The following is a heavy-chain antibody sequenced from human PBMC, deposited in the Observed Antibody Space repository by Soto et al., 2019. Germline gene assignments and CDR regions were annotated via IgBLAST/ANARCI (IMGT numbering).Heavy chain of an antibody. CDR3: SGEGGASASLGYDYHSVDL. CDR1: GFSFSYYP. Sequence: PGGSLRLSCAASGFSFSYYPMTWVRQAPGKGLEWVSGITGVGGSINYADSVKGRFTISRDNSKATLLLAMTGLRAEDTAVYYCSGEGGASASLGYDYHSVDLWGPGTTVTVSS. D-gene: IGHD2-21*01. CDR2: ITGVGGSI. J-gene: IGHJ6*02. V-gene: IGHV3-23*01.